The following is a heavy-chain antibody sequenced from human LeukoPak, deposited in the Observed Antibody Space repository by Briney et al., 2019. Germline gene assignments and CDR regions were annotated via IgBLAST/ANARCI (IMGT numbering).Heavy chain of an antibody. CDR1: GFTFSSFG. Sequence: GGSLRLSCAASGFTFSSFGIHWVRQAPGKGLEWLAFIRHDGSNKYYADSVKGRFTISRDNAKNSLYLQMNSLRAEDTAVYYCAREDSYYYGSGSYPFDYWGQGTLVTVSS. CDR2: IRHDGSNK. CDR3: AREDSYYYGSGSYPFDY. D-gene: IGHD3-10*01. V-gene: IGHV3-30*02. J-gene: IGHJ4*02.